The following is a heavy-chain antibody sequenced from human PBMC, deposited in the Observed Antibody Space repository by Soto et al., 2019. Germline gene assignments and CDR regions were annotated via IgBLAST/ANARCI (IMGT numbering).Heavy chain of an antibody. Sequence: SETLSLTCTISGGSISSGDYYWSWIRQPPGKGLEWIGYIYYSGSTYYNPSLKSRVTISVDTSKNQFSLKLSSVTAADTAVYYCARDEKVTGTTLSWFDPWGQGTLVTVSS. J-gene: IGHJ5*02. CDR1: GGSISSGDYY. D-gene: IGHD1-7*01. CDR2: IYYSGST. V-gene: IGHV4-30-4*01. CDR3: ARDEKVTGTTLSWFDP.